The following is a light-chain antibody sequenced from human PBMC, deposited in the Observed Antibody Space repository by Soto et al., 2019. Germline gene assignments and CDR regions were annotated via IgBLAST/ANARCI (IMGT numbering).Light chain of an antibody. CDR1: QSVTIN. CDR2: GAS. Sequence: EIVMTQSAATLSVSPGDRATLSCRASQSVTINLAWYQQKPGQAPRLLIYGASTRATGIPARFSGTGSGTDFTLTISSLETEDFAVYYCHQYSNWPPWTFGPGTKVDIK. J-gene: IGKJ1*01. V-gene: IGKV3-15*01. CDR3: HQYSNWPPWT.